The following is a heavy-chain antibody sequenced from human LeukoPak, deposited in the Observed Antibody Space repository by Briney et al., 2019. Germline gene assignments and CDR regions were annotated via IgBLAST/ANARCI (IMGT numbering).Heavy chain of an antibody. CDR3: ARGYSGYDLPYFDY. V-gene: IGHV3-48*01. D-gene: IGHD5-12*01. J-gene: IGHJ4*02. CDR1: GFTFSSYS. CDR2: ITTSSDTI. Sequence: GGSLRLSCAASGFTFSSYSMNWVRQAPGKGLEWVSYITTSSDTIYYADSVKGRFTISRDNAKNSLYLQMNSLRAEDTAVYYCARGYSGYDLPYFDYWGQGTLVTVSS.